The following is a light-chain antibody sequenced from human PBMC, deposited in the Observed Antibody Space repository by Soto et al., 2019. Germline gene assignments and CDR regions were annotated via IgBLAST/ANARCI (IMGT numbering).Light chain of an antibody. CDR1: SSDVGGYNY. Sequence: QPALTQPRSVSGSPGQSVTISCTGTSSDVGGYNYVSWYQQHPGKAPKLMIYDVSKRPSGVPDRFSGSKSGNTASLTISGLQAEDEADYYCCSYAGSYTFDVFGTGTKLTVL. CDR3: CSYAGSYTFDV. CDR2: DVS. J-gene: IGLJ1*01. V-gene: IGLV2-11*01.